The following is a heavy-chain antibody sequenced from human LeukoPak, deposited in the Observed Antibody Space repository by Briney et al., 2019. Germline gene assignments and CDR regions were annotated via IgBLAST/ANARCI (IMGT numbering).Heavy chain of an antibody. J-gene: IGHJ4*02. CDR2: ISSSSSYI. CDR3: ARAGEYRGGYPDY. CDR1: GFTFSSYS. V-gene: IGHV3-21*01. D-gene: IGHD2-21*01. Sequence: PGGSLRLSCAASGFTFSSYSMNWVRQAPGKGLEWVSSISSSSSYIYYADSVKGRFTISRDNAKNSLYLQMNSLRAEDTAVYYCARAGEYRGGYPDYWGQGTLVTVSS.